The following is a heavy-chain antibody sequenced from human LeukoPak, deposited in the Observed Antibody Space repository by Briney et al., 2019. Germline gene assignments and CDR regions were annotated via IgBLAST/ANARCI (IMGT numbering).Heavy chain of an antibody. V-gene: IGHV4-59*01. CDR1: XXSISSYX. CDR3: ARDVSQIY. J-gene: IGHJ4*02. D-gene: IGHD2/OR15-2a*01. CDR2: IYYSGST. Sequence: SXXLSLTCXXSXXSISSYXXSWIRQPPGKGLEWIGYIYYSGSTNYNPSLKSRVTISVDTSKNQFSLKLSSVTAADTAVYYCARDVSQIYWGQGTLVTVSS.